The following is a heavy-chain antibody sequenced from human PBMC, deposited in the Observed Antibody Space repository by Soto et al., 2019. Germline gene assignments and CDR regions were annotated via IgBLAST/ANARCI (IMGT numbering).Heavy chain of an antibody. CDR2: FIGDYSTT. J-gene: IGHJ4*02. CDR1: GFPLYNYA. Sequence: LRLSCAASGFPLYNYAMSWVRQAPGKGLEWIAVFIGDYSTTYYADSVKGRFTISRDFSQNMLFLQMNSLRVEDTAVYYCAKSGYSTSTHFDHWGQGSLVTVSS. V-gene: IGHV3-23*01. CDR3: AKSGYSTSTHFDH. D-gene: IGHD1-26*01.